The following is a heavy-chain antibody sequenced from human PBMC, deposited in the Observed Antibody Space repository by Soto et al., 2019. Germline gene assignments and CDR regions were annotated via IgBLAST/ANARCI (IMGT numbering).Heavy chain of an antibody. CDR2: IYYSGST. V-gene: IGHV4-59*01. D-gene: IGHD4-17*01. J-gene: IGHJ4*02. CDR1: GGSLRSYD. CDR3: ARATTVTTNFDY. Sequence: SETHSLTCTVAGGSLRSYDLSWIRQPTGKGLEWIGYIYYSGSTNYNPSLKSRVTISVDTSKNQFSLKLSSVTAADTAVYYCARATTVTTNFDYWGQGTLVTVSS.